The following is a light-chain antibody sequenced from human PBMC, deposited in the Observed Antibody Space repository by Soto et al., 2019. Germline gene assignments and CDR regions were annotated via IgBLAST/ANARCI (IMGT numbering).Light chain of an antibody. J-gene: IGKJ3*01. Sequence: EIVLTQSPATLSLSPGERATLSCRASQSVSSYLAWYQQKPGQAPRLLIFDASNRATVIPARFRGSGSGTDLTLTISSLEPEDFAVYYCQQRSNWPPTFGPGTKVDIK. CDR3: QQRSNWPPT. V-gene: IGKV3-11*01. CDR2: DAS. CDR1: QSVSSY.